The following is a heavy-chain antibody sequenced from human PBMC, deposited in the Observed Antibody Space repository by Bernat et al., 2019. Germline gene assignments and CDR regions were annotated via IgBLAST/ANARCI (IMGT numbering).Heavy chain of an antibody. CDR3: AREDGWSSLDGMDV. CDR2: IWDDGSNK. CDR1: GFTFSSYG. V-gene: IGHV3-33*01. D-gene: IGHD3-3*01. J-gene: IGHJ6*02. Sequence: QVQLVESGGGVVQPGRSLRLSCAASGFTFSSYGMHWVRQAPGKGLEWVAVIWDDGSNKYYADSVKGRFTISRDNSKNTLYLQMNSLRAEDTAVYYCAREDGWSSLDGMDVWGQGTTVTVSS.